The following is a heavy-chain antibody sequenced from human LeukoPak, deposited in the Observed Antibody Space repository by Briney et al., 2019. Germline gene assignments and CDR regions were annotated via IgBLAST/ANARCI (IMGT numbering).Heavy chain of an antibody. J-gene: IGHJ4*02. Sequence: HSGRSLRLSCAASGFTVSNNYMSWVRQAPGKGLEWVSVIYSGGSTYYADSVKGRFTISRDNSKNTLYLQMNSLRAEDTAVYYCARELPPVVNFYFDSWGQGTLVTVSS. V-gene: IGHV3-53*01. D-gene: IGHD3-22*01. CDR1: GFTVSNNY. CDR3: ARELPPVVNFYFDS. CDR2: IYSGGST.